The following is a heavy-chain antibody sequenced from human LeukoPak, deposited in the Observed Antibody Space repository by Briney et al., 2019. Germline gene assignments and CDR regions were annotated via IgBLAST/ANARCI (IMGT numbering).Heavy chain of an antibody. CDR2: IYPGDSDT. CDR3: ARSTTVVTPGDWFDP. J-gene: IGHJ5*02. Sequence: GESLKISCKGSGYSFTIYWIGWVRQMPGKGLEWMGIIYPGDSDTRYSPSFQGQVTISADKSISTAYLQWSSLKASDTAMYYCARSTTVVTPGDWFDPWGQGTLVTVSS. CDR1: GYSFTIYW. V-gene: IGHV5-51*01. D-gene: IGHD4-23*01.